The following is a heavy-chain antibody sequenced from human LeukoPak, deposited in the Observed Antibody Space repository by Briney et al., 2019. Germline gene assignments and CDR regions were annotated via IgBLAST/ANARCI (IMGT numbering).Heavy chain of an antibody. CDR1: GFTFSRHW. D-gene: IGHD3-10*01. Sequence: GGSLRLSCAVSGFTFSRHWMSWVRQAPGKGLEWLANIKQDGSEKYYVDSVEVRFTISRYNAKNSLYLQMNSLRAEDTAFYYCARSYYGSGTSYGMDVWGQGTTVTVSS. CDR3: ARSYYGSGTSYGMDV. V-gene: IGHV3-7*01. J-gene: IGHJ6*02. CDR2: IKQDGSEK.